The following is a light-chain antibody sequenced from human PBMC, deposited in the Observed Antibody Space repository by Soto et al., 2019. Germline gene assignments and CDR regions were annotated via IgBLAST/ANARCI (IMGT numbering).Light chain of an antibody. J-gene: IGKJ1*01. CDR2: WAS. CDR3: QQYYSTPPT. V-gene: IGKV4-1*01. CDR1: QSVLYSSNNKNY. Sequence: DIVMTQSPDSLAVSLGVRATINCKSSQSVLYSSNNKNYLAWYQQKPGQPTKLLIYWASTRQSGVPDRFSGSGSGTDFTLTISSLQAEDVAVYYCQQYYSTPPTLGECTKVDI.